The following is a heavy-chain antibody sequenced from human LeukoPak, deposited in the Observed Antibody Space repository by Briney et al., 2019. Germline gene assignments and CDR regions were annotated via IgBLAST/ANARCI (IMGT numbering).Heavy chain of an antibody. CDR2: IYSGGRT. CDR1: GFTVSNNY. Sequence: GGSLRLSCAASGFTVSNNYMTWVRQAPGKGLEWVSIIYSGGRTYYADSVKGRFTISRDNSKNTLYVQMNSPRVEDTAVYYCARGLAAAGVPFDYWGQGTLVAVSS. D-gene: IGHD6-13*01. J-gene: IGHJ4*02. CDR3: ARGLAAAGVPFDY. V-gene: IGHV3-53*01.